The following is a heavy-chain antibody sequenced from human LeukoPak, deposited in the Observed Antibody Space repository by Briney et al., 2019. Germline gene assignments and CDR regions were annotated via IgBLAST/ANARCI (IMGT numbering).Heavy chain of an antibody. CDR1: GFTFSSYA. CDR2: ISYDGSNK. J-gene: IGHJ4*02. D-gene: IGHD5-18*01. V-gene: IGHV3-30*04. CDR3: ARGQDLWLLDY. Sequence: PGGSLRLSCAASGFTFSSYAMHWVRQAPGKGLEWVAVISYDGSNKYYADSVKGRFTISRDNSKNTLYLQMNSLRAEDTAVYYCARGQDLWLLDYWGQGTLATVSS.